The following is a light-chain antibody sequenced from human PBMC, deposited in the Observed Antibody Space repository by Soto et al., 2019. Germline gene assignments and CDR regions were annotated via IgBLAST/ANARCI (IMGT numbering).Light chain of an antibody. CDR3: QQGYSAPQT. J-gene: IGKJ2*01. Sequence: EIVLTQSPDTLSLSPGERATLSCRASQSGSSSYLAWYQQRPGQPPRLLIYGVFTRADDIPDRFSGSGSGTDFTLTISSLQPEDSATYYCQQGYSAPQTFGQGTKLEIK. CDR2: GVF. V-gene: IGKV3-20*01. CDR1: QSGSSSY.